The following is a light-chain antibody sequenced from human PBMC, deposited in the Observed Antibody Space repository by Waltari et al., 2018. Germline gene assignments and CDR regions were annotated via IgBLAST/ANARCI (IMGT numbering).Light chain of an antibody. CDR3: SSYTDNTVL. CDR1: KSDIGGWDR. CDR2: DVN. Sequence: QSALTQPPSVSGSPGQSATISCPATKSDIGGWDRVSWYQQAPGSAPKLILFDVNNRPSGVPDRFSGSKSGNTASLTISGLQTEDEADYYCSSYTDNTVLFGGGTKLTVL. V-gene: IGLV2-18*02. J-gene: IGLJ2*01.